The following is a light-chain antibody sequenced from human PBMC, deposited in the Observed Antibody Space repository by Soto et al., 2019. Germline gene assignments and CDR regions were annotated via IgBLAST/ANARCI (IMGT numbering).Light chain of an antibody. CDR2: DAS. CDR3: QQRSNWIT. Sequence: EIVLTQSPATLSLSPGERATLSCRASQSVSTYLGWYQQKPGQAPRLLIYDASNRATGIPARFSGSGSGTDFTLTISSLEPEEFAVYYCQQRSNWITFGQGTRLEIK. V-gene: IGKV3-11*01. J-gene: IGKJ5*01. CDR1: QSVSTY.